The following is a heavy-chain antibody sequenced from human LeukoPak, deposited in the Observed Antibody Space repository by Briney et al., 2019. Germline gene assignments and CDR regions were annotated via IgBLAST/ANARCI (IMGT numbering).Heavy chain of an antibody. Sequence: QPGGSLRLSCAAAGFIFSSYWMHWVRQAPGEGLVWVSRVSSDGSSTTYADSVNGRFTISRDNAKNTLYLQMNSLRAEDTAVYYCAKRKRYDSSGGVGYYFDYWGQGTLVTVSS. CDR3: AKRKRYDSSGGVGYYFDY. CDR1: GFIFSSYW. D-gene: IGHD3-22*01. J-gene: IGHJ4*02. CDR2: VSSDGSST. V-gene: IGHV3-74*01.